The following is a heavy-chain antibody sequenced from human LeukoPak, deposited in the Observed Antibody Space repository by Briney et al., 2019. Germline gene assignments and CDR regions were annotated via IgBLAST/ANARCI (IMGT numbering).Heavy chain of an antibody. Sequence: GGSLRLSCAASGFTFISYGMHWVRQAPGKGLEWVAVIWYDGSNKYYADSVKGRFTISRDNSKNTLYLQMNSLRAEDTAVYYCPKDGGSGWSYFDYWGQGTLVTVSS. V-gene: IGHV3-33*06. J-gene: IGHJ4*02. CDR3: PKDGGSGWSYFDY. D-gene: IGHD6-19*01. CDR1: GFTFISYG. CDR2: IWYDGSNK.